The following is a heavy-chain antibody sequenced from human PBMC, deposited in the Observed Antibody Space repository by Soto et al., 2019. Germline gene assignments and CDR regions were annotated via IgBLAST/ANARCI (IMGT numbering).Heavy chain of an antibody. CDR1: GYTFTSYG. CDR2: ISAYNGNT. D-gene: IGHD3-10*01. J-gene: IGHJ6*02. CDR3: ARVSDNFYYYGMDV. Sequence: SVKVSCKASGYTFTSYGISWVRQAPGQGLEWMGWISAYNGNTNYAQKLQGRVTMTKDTSTSTAYMELRSLRSDDTAVYYCARVSDNFYYYGMDVWGQGTTVTVSS. V-gene: IGHV1-18*01.